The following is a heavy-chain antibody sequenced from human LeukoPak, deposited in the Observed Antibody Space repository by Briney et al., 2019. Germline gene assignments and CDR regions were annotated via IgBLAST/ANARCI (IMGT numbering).Heavy chain of an antibody. CDR1: GFTFSSYW. V-gene: IGHV3-74*01. CDR3: ARVVGYSISWQYYFDY. CDR2: INSDGSST. D-gene: IGHD6-13*01. J-gene: IGHJ4*02. Sequence: GGSLRLSCAASGFTFSSYWMPWVRQAPGKGLVWVSRINSDGSSTSYADSVKGRFTISRDNAKNTLYLQMNSLRAEDTAIYYCARVVGYSISWQYYFDYWGQGTLVTVSS.